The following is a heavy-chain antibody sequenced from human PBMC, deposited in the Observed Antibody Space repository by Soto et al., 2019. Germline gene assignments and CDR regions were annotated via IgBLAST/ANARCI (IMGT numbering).Heavy chain of an antibody. V-gene: IGHV3-15*01. CDR2: IKSKTDGGTT. D-gene: IGHD4-4*01. Sequence: EVQLVESGGGLVQPGGSLRLSWAASGFTFSNAWMSWVRQAPGKGLEWVGRIKSKTDGGTTDYAAPVKGRFTISRDDSKNTLYLQMNSLKTEDTAVYYCTTWAVTTLYYYGMDVWGQGTTVTVSS. CDR3: TTWAVTTLYYYGMDV. CDR1: GFTFSNAW. J-gene: IGHJ6*02.